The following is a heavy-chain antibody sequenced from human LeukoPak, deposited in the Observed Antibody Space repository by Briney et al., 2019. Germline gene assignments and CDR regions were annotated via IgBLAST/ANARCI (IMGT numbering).Heavy chain of an antibody. CDR2: INSDGSST. CDR1: GFTFGSYW. V-gene: IGHV3-74*01. D-gene: IGHD1-1*01. CDR3: ARVEEVQLEPYYYYGMDV. J-gene: IGHJ6*02. Sequence: GGSLRLSCAASGFTFGSYWMHWVRQAPGKGLVWVSRINSDGSSTSYADSVKGRFTISRDNAKNTLYLQMNSLRAEDTAVYYCARVEEVQLEPYYYYGMDVWGQGTTVNVSS.